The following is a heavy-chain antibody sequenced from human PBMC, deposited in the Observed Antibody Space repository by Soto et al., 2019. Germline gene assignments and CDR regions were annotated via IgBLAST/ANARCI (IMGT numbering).Heavy chain of an antibody. CDR2: IYTSGST. V-gene: IGHV4-4*07. CDR1: GGSISSYY. D-gene: IGHD1-1*01. J-gene: IGHJ6*02. Sequence: QVQLQESGPGLVKPSETLSLTCTVSGGSISSYYWSWIRQPAGKGLEWIGRIYTSGSTNYNPSLKSRVTISVDTSKNQFSLKLSSVTAADTAVYYCARDPLSWNDSPAYWYYGMDVWGQGTTVTVSS. CDR3: ARDPLSWNDSPAYWYYGMDV.